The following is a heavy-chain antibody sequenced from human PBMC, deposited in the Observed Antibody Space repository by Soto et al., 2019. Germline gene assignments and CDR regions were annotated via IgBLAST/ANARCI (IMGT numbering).Heavy chain of an antibody. Sequence: LSLTCTVSGGSISSYYWSWIRQPPGKGLEWIGYIYYSGSTNYNPSLKSRVTISVDTSKNQFSLKLSSVTAADTAVYYCARVGADYYDNHAFDIWGQGTMVTVSS. CDR1: GGSISSYY. CDR2: IYYSGST. CDR3: ARVGADYYDNHAFDI. D-gene: IGHD3-22*01. J-gene: IGHJ3*02. V-gene: IGHV4-59*01.